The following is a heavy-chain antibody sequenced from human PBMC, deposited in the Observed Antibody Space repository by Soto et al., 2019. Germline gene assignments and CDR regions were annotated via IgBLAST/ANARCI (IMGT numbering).Heavy chain of an antibody. V-gene: IGHV1-46*01. CDR3: ARWVQDSVVVPAAISDMDV. Sequence: GASVKVSCKASGYTFTSYYMHWVRQAPGQGLEWMGIINPSGGSTSYAQKFQGRVTMTRDTSTSTVYMELSSLRSEDTAVYYCARWVQDSVVVPAAISDMDVWGQGTTVTVSS. CDR1: GYTFTSYY. D-gene: IGHD2-2*02. CDR2: INPSGGST. J-gene: IGHJ6*02.